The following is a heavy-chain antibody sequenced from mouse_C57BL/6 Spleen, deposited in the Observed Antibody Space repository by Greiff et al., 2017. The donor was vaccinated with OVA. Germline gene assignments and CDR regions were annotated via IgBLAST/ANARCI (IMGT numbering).Heavy chain of an antibody. CDR2: IYPGDGDT. J-gene: IGHJ4*01. V-gene: IGHV1-80*01. Sequence: QVQLQQSGAELVKPGASVKISCKASGYAFSSYWMNWVKQRPGKGLEWIGQIYPGDGDTNYNGKFKGKATLTADKSSSTAYMQLSSLTSEDSAVYFGARGNDGYTYAMDYWGQGTSVTVSS. D-gene: IGHD2-3*01. CDR3: ARGNDGYTYAMDY. CDR1: GYAFSSYW.